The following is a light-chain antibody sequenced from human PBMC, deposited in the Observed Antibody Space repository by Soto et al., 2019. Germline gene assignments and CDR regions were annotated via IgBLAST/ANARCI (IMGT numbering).Light chain of an antibody. J-gene: IGKJ1*01. CDR2: RAS. CDR3: QQYSADPG. Sequence: DIQMTQSPSPLSASVGHRVTITCRARQSINRWLAWYQQKPGKAPKLLLFRASTLERGVPSRFSGSGSGTEITVTIGSLPPDDFAADYWQQYSADPGFGPGTRVEIK. CDR1: QSINRW. V-gene: IGKV1-5*03.